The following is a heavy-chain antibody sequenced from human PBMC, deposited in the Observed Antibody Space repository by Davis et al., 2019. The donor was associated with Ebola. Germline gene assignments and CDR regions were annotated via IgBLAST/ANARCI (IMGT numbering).Heavy chain of an antibody. V-gene: IGHV4-34*01. CDR3: ARGVRYYYGSGRPYYYYGMDV. D-gene: IGHD3-10*01. CDR1: GGSFSGYY. J-gene: IGHJ6*02. Sequence: MPSETLSLTCAVYGGSFSGYYWSWIRQPPGKGLEWIGEINHSGSTNYTPSLKSRVTISVDTSKNQFSLKLSSVTAADTAVYYCARGVRYYYGSGRPYYYYGMDVWGQGTTVTVSS. CDR2: INHSGST.